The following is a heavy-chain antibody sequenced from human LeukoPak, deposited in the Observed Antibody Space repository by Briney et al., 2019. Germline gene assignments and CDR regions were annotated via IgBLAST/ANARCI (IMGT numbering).Heavy chain of an antibody. Sequence: ASVKISCKASGYTFSDYYMRWMQQAPGKGFEWKGRIDPEDGKVTYAEKFRDRVTITADSSTDTSYLELSSLTSEDTAVYFCATGPYYYMDVWGKGTTVTVSS. J-gene: IGHJ6*03. V-gene: IGHV1-69-2*01. CDR1: GYTFSDYY. CDR3: ATGPYYYMDV. CDR2: IDPEDGKV.